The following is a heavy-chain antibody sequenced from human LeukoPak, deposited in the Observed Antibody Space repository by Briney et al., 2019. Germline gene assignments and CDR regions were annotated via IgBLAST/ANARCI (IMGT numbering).Heavy chain of an antibody. CDR2: INWNGGST. V-gene: IGHV3-20*04. Sequence: GGSLRLSCVASGFTFDDYGMSWVRQAPGKGLEWVSNINWNGGSTNYADSVKGRFTISRDNAKNSLYLQMNSLTAEDTALYYCARGGSGIYPGALDIWGQGAMLTVSS. J-gene: IGHJ3*02. CDR3: ARGGSGIYPGALDI. CDR1: GFTFDDYG. D-gene: IGHD3-10*01.